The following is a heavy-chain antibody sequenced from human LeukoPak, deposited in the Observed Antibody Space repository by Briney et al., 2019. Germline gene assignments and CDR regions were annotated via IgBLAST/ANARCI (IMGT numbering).Heavy chain of an antibody. CDR1: GGSISRGSYY. CDR3: VLKGYADAFDI. V-gene: IGHV4-39*07. Sequence: SETLSLTCTVSGGSISRGSYYWGWIRQPPGKGLQWIGSISYSGNTYSNPSLASRVTMSVDTSKNQFSLKLSSVTAADTAVYYCVLKGYADAFDIWGQGTMVTVSS. J-gene: IGHJ3*02. CDR2: ISYSGNT. D-gene: IGHD2-15*01.